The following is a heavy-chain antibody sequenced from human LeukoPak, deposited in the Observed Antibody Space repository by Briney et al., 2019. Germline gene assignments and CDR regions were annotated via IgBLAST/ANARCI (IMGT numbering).Heavy chain of an antibody. V-gene: IGHV4-59*08. J-gene: IGHJ4*02. CDR2: IYYSGNT. CDR1: GGSISSYY. Sequence: SETLSLTCTVSGGSISSYYWNWIRQPPGKGPEWIAYIYYSGNTNYNPSLKSRVTISVDTSKNQFSLRLSSVTAADTALYYCARGDMVRGVIFFDCWGQGTLVTVSS. D-gene: IGHD3-10*01. CDR3: ARGDMVRGVIFFDC.